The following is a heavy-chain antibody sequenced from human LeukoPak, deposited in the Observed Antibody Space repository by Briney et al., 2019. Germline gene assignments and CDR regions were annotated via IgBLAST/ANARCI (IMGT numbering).Heavy chain of an antibody. CDR3: ATARRDCSGGSCAFDY. CDR1: GYTLTELS. V-gene: IGHV1-24*01. CDR2: FDPEDGET. D-gene: IGHD2-15*01. Sequence: GASVKVSCKVSGYTLTELSMHWGRQAPGTGLEWRGGFDPEDGETIYAQKFQGRVTMTEDTSTDTAYMELSSLRSEDTAVYYCATARRDCSGGSCAFDYWGQGTLVTVSS. J-gene: IGHJ4*02.